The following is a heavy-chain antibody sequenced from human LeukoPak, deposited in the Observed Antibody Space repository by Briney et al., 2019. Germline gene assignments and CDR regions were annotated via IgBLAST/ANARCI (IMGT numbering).Heavy chain of an antibody. Sequence: PGGSLRLSCAASGFTFSSNAMTWVRQAPGKGLEWVSAISGSGGSTYYADSVKGRFTISRDNSKNTLYLQMNSLRAEDTAVYYCAKAGSSGWHLYDAFDIWGQGTMVTVSS. V-gene: IGHV3-23*01. D-gene: IGHD6-19*01. CDR1: GFTFSSNA. CDR2: ISGSGGST. CDR3: AKAGSSGWHLYDAFDI. J-gene: IGHJ3*02.